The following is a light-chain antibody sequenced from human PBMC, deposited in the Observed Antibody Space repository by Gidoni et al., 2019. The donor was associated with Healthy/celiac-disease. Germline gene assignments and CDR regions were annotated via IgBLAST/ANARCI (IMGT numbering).Light chain of an antibody. V-gene: IGLV1-40*01. CDR1: SSNIGAGYD. CDR3: QSYDSSLSGVV. CDR2: GNS. Sequence: QSVLTQPPSVSGAPGQRVTISCTGSSSNIGAGYDVHWYQQLPGTAPKLLIYGNSNRPPGAPDRFSGPKPGTSASLAITGLQAEDEADYYCQSYDSSLSGVVFGGGTKLTVL. J-gene: IGLJ2*01.